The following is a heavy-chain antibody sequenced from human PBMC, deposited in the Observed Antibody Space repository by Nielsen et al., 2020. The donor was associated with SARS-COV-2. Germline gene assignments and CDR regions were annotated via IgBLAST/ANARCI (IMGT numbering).Heavy chain of an antibody. J-gene: IGHJ5*02. CDR3: AKDRGKWELLNWFDP. Sequence: GGSLRLSCLASGFAFSRYSMHWVRQTPGMGLEWVAAVSYDGSHKYYSDSVRGRFTISRDNSKNTLYLQMNSLRAEDTAVYYCAKDRGKWELLNWFDPWGQGTLVTVSS. V-gene: IGHV3-30-3*01. CDR2: VSYDGSHK. CDR1: GFAFSRYS. D-gene: IGHD1-26*01.